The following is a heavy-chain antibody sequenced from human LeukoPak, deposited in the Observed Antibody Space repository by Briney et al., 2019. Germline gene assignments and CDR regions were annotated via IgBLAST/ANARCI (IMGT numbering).Heavy chain of an antibody. CDR3: ARGAYYHYMDV. CDR1: GGSISSYY. J-gene: IGHJ6*03. CDR2: IYTSGST. V-gene: IGHV4-4*07. Sequence: SETLSLTXIVSGGSISSYYWSWIRQPAGKGLEWIGRIYTSGSTNYNPSLKSRVTMSLDTSKNQFSLRLSSVTAADTAVYYCARGAYYHYMDVWGTGTTVTVSS.